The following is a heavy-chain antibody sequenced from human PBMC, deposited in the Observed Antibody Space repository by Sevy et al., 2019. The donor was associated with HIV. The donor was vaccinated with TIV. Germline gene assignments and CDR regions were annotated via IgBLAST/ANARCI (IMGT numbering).Heavy chain of an antibody. D-gene: IGHD3-9*01. CDR1: GYTLTELS. CDR2: FDPEDGET. J-gene: IGHJ6*02. V-gene: IGHV1-24*01. CDR3: ATRDILTGPISPRGGYYYGMDV. Sequence: ASVKVSCKVSGYTLTELSMHWVRQAPGKGLEWMGGFDPEDGETIYAQKFQGRVTMTEDTSTDTSYMELSSLRSEETAVYYCATRDILTGPISPRGGYYYGMDVWGQGTTVTVSS.